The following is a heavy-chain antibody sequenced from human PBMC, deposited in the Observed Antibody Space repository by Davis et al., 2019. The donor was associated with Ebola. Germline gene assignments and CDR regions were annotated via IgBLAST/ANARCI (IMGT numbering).Heavy chain of an antibody. Sequence: GESLKISCAASGFTFSSFGMHWVRQAPGKGLEWVANIKQDGTKKYYVDSVKVRFTISRDNSKNTLYLQMNSLRAEDTAIYYCAKISCTSTSCYSGNYYYYYGVDVWGQGTTVTVSS. CDR2: IKQDGTKK. CDR3: AKISCTSTSCYSGNYYYYYGVDV. CDR1: GFTFSSFG. J-gene: IGHJ6*02. D-gene: IGHD2-2*01. V-gene: IGHV3-7*03.